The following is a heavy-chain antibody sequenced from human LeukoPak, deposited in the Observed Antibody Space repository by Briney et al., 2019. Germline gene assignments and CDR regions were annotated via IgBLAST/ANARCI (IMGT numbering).Heavy chain of an antibody. D-gene: IGHD2-2*01. CDR3: ARQLGYCSSTSCYADKVDY. CDR1: GGSFSGYY. V-gene: IGHV4-34*01. Sequence: SETLSLACAVYGGSFSGYYWSWIRQPPGKGLEWIGEINHSGSTNYNPSLKSRVTISVDTSKDQFSLKLSSVTAADTAVYYCARQLGYCSSTSCYADKVDYWGQGTLVTVSS. CDR2: INHSGST. J-gene: IGHJ4*02.